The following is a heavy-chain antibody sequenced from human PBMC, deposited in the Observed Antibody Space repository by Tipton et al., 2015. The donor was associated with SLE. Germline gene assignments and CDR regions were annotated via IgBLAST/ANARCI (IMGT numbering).Heavy chain of an antibody. Sequence: TLSLTCAVSGGSISSGGYSWSWIRQPPGKGLEWIGEINHSGGTNYNPPLKSRVTISVDTSKNQFSLKLSSVTAADTAVYYCARGKKAGLRIFDYWGQGTLVTVSS. D-gene: IGHD4-17*01. CDR2: INHSGGT. CDR1: GGSISSGGYS. V-gene: IGHV4-30-2*01. J-gene: IGHJ4*02. CDR3: ARGKKAGLRIFDY.